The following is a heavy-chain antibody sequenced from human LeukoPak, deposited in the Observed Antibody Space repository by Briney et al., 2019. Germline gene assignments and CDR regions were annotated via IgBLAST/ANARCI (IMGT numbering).Heavy chain of an antibody. V-gene: IGHV4-61*01. CDR2: VYYIGTT. Sequence: PSETLSLTCTVSGGPVKSPTSYWSWIRQPPGKGLEWIGNVYYIGTTSYNSSLKSRVSISVDTSKNQFSLEMASVTAEDTALYYCARNTSSSPWFDPWGQGTLVTVSS. CDR3: ARNTSSSPWFDP. D-gene: IGHD6-6*01. J-gene: IGHJ5*02. CDR1: GGPVKSPTSY.